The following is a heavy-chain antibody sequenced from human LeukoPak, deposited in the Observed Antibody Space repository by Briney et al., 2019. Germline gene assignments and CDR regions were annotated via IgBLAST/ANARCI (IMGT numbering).Heavy chain of an antibody. D-gene: IGHD3-3*01. J-gene: IGHJ2*01. V-gene: IGHV3-7*01. CDR1: GFTFSSYW. Sequence: PGGSLRLSCAASGFTFSSYWMSWVRQSPGKGLEWVANIEQHGSEKYYVDSVKGRFTISRDNAKNSVYPQMNSLRAEDTAVYYCAKANGYYDFRSGHYAYWYFDLWGRGTLVTVSS. CDR3: AKANGYYDFRSGHYAYWYFDL. CDR2: IEQHGSEK.